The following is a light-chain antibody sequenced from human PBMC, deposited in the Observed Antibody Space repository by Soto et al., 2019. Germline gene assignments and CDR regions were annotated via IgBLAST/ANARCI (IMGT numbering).Light chain of an antibody. Sequence: QSVLTQPPSVSGSPGQSVTISCTGTSSDVCSYNRVSWYQQPPGTAPKLMIYEVSNRPSGVPDRFSGSKSGNTASLTISGLQAEDEADYYCSSYTSSSTFEVFGGGTKLTVL. CDR2: EVS. CDR3: SSYTSSSTFEV. V-gene: IGLV2-18*02. J-gene: IGLJ2*01. CDR1: SSDVCSYNR.